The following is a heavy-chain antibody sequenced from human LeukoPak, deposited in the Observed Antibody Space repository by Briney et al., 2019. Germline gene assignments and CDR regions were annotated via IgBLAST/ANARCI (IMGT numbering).Heavy chain of an antibody. CDR3: AKDRYFETKGFLDP. V-gene: IGHV3-30*18. Sequence: GGSLRLSCAASGLTFSNYGMHWVRQAPGRGLEWVALITNDGDGKKYADSVKGRFTVPRDNSKSMLYLEMNSLRGEDTAVYYCAKDRYFETKGFLDPWGQGTLVTVSS. CDR1: GLTFSNYG. D-gene: IGHD3-22*01. CDR2: ITNDGDGK. J-gene: IGHJ5*02.